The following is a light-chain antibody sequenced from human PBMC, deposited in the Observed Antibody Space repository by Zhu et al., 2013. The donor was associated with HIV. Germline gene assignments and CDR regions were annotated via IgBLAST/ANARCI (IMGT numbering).Light chain of an antibody. Sequence: EIVMTQSPATLSVYPGERATLFCRARQSVSTTDLAWYQQKPGQAPRLLIFGASSRATGIPDRFSGSGSGTDFTLTITSLQAEDVAVYYCQQYYSIPFTFGPGTTLEIK. CDR3: QQYYSIPFT. J-gene: IGKJ3*01. CDR1: QSVSTTD. V-gene: IGKV3D-15*01. CDR2: GAS.